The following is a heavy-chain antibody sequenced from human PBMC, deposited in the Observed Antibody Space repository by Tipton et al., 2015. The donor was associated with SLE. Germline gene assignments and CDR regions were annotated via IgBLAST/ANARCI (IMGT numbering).Heavy chain of an antibody. CDR1: GGSISNHY. J-gene: IGHJ5*02. CDR2: IYYSGST. Sequence: TLSLTCTVSGGSISNHYWSWIRQPPGKGLEWIGYIYYSGSTSYNPSLKSRVTISVDTSKNDFSLKLSSVTAADTAIYYCARQVGGNGFSASWFDLCGQGTLGALSS. CDR3: ARQVGGNGFSASWFDL. V-gene: IGHV4-59*08. D-gene: IGHD6-19*01.